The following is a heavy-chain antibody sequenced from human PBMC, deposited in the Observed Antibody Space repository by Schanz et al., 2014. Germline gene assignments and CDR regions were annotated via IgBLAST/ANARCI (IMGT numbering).Heavy chain of an antibody. D-gene: IGHD5-18*01. J-gene: IGHJ4*02. CDR3: ARGTDTAMEHRPFDY. Sequence: EVQLLESGGGLVQPGGSLRLSCAASGFTFSSYAMTWVRQAPGKGLDWVSALTGSGTTTYYADSVKGRFTISRDNSKNMLYLQINNLRAEDTAVYYCARGTDTAMEHRPFDYWGQGTLVNVSS. CDR1: GFTFSSYA. CDR2: LTGSGTTT. V-gene: IGHV3-23*01.